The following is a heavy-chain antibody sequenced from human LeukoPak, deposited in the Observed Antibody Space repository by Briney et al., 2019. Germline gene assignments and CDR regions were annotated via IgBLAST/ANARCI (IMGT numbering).Heavy chain of an antibody. V-gene: IGHV4-39*07. D-gene: IGHD3-22*01. J-gene: IGHJ3*02. CDR1: GGSITSSSYY. CDR3: ARDRYYYDSSGYDTFDI. CDR2: IYYTGST. Sequence: PSETLSLTCTVSGGSITSSSYYWGWIRQPPGKGLEYIGTIYYTGSTNYNPSLKSRVTISVDTSKNQFSLKLSSVTAADTAVYYCARDRYYYDSSGYDTFDIWGQGTIVTVSS.